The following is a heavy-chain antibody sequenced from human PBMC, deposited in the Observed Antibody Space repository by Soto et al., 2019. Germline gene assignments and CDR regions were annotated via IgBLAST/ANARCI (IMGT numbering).Heavy chain of an antibody. CDR3: AKMESLYYDFWSGYYTVTHFDY. V-gene: IGHV3-23*01. D-gene: IGHD3-3*01. Sequence: GGSLRLSCAASGLTFSSYAMSWVRPDPGKGLEWVSAISGSGGSTYYADSVKGRFTISRDNSKNTLYLQMNSLRAEDTAVYYCAKMESLYYDFWSGYYTVTHFDYWGQGTLVTVSS. CDR1: GLTFSSYA. J-gene: IGHJ4*02. CDR2: ISGSGGST.